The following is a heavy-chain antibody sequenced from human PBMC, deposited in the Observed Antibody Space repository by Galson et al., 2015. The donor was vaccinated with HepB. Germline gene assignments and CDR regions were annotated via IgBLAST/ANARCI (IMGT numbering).Heavy chain of an antibody. J-gene: IGHJ6*02. CDR1: GFTFSDYY. V-gene: IGHV3-11*01. Sequence: SLRLSCAASGFTFSDYYMSWIRQAPGKGLEWVSYISSSGSTIYYADSVKGRFTISRDNAKNSLYLQMNSLRAEDTAVYYCARDQAREWYDSTDYYYGMDVWGQGTTVTVSS. CDR3: ARDQAREWYDSTDYYYGMDV. D-gene: IGHD3-22*01. CDR2: ISSSGSTI.